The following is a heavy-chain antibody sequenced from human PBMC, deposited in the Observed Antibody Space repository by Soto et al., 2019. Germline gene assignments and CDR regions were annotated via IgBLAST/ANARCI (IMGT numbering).Heavy chain of an antibody. V-gene: IGHV1-18*04. CDR1: GYTFTSCG. J-gene: IGHJ5*02. CDR2: ISAYNGNT. D-gene: IGHD2-8*01. Sequence: ASVKVSCKASGYTFTSCGISWVRQAPGQGLEWMGWISAYNGNTNYAQKFQGRVTMTTDTSTSTAYMELRSLRSDDTAVYYCARELVYGYNWFDPWGQGTLVTVSS. CDR3: ARELVYGYNWFDP.